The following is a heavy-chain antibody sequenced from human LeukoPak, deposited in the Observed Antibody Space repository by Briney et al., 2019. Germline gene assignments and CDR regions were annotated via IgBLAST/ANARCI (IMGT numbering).Heavy chain of an antibody. CDR1: GFRFDDYA. CDR3: TKRARMGIAAAGDGFHI. J-gene: IGHJ3*02. CDR2: IGWDSAAI. D-gene: IGHD6-13*01. Sequence: GGSLRLSCAASGFRFDDYAMHWVRQAPGKGLEWVSGIGWDSAAIGYADSVRGRFTLSRDNAKYSLFLQMSSLRVEDTALYYCTKRARMGIAAAGDGFHIWGQGTMVTVSS. V-gene: IGHV3-9*01.